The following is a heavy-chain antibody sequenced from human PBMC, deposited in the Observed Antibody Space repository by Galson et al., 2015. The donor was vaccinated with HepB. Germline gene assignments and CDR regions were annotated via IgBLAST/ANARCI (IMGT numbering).Heavy chain of an antibody. Sequence: SVKVSCKASGYTFTSYYMHWVRQAPGQGLEWMGIINPSGGSTSDAQKFQGRVTMTRETSTSTVYVELSSLRSEDTAVYYCARVWGDFWSGSYGALDYWGQGTLVTVSS. CDR2: INPSGGST. D-gene: IGHD3-3*01. CDR3: ARVWGDFWSGSYGALDY. V-gene: IGHV1-46*01. CDR1: GYTFTSYY. J-gene: IGHJ4*02.